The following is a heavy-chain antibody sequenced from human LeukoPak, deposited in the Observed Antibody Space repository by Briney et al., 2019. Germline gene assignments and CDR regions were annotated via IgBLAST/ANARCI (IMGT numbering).Heavy chain of an antibody. CDR2: IYYSGSI. D-gene: IGHD5-24*01. Sequence: SETLSLTCTVSGGSISSSSYYWGWIRQPPGKGLEWIGSIYYSGSIYYNPSLKSRVTISVDTSKNQFSLKLSSVTAADTAVYYCAKRDGYKDPYWYFDLWGRGTLVTVSS. CDR3: AKRDGYKDPYWYFDL. CDR1: GGSISSSSYY. V-gene: IGHV4-39*01. J-gene: IGHJ2*01.